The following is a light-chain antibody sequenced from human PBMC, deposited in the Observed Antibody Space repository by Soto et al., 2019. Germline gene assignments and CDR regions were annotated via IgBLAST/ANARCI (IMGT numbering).Light chain of an antibody. Sequence: EIVLTQSPATLSLSPGQRAALSCRASQSVGSYLAWYQQKPGQAPRLLIYDASHRATGIPARFSGSGSGTDSTLTISRLEPEDFAVYYCQQYGRSPSTFGQGTKVDI. CDR3: QQYGRSPST. J-gene: IGKJ1*01. CDR1: QSVGSY. CDR2: DAS. V-gene: IGKV3-11*01.